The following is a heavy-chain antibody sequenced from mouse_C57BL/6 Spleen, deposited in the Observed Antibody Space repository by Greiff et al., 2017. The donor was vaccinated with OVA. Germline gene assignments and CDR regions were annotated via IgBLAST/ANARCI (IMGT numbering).Heavy chain of an antibody. CDR1: GYTFTSYW. D-gene: IGHD4-1*01. CDR3: ARWEGGYYFDY. J-gene: IGHJ2*01. Sequence: VQLQQPGAELVKPGASVKLSCKASGYTFTSYWMHWVKQRPGQGLEWIGMIHPNSGSTNYNEKFKSKATLTVDKSSSTAYMQRSSLTSEDSAVYYCARWEGGYYFDYWGQGTTLTVSS. V-gene: IGHV1-64*01. CDR2: IHPNSGST.